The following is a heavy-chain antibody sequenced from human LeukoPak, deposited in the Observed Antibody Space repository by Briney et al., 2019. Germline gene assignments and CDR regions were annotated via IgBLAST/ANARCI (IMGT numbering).Heavy chain of an antibody. D-gene: IGHD3-3*01. Sequence: GGSLRLSCAASGFTFSSYWMSWVRQAPGKGLEWVANIKQDGSEKYYVDSVKGRFTISRDNAKNSLYLQMNSLRAEDTAVYYCAREIDHYDFWSGYYFPHYMDVWGKGTTVTVSS. V-gene: IGHV3-7*01. CDR1: GFTFSSYW. J-gene: IGHJ6*03. CDR2: IKQDGSEK. CDR3: AREIDHYDFWSGYYFPHYMDV.